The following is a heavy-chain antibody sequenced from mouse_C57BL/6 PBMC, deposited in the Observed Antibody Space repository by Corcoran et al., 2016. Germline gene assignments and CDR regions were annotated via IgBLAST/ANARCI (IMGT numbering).Heavy chain of an antibody. Sequence: QIPLVQSGPELKKPGETVKSSCKASGYTFTTYGMSWVKQVPGKGLKGMGWINTYSGVPTYADDFKGRFAFSLETSASTAYLQINNLKNEDTATYFFARDGYDGGLAYWGQGTLVTVSA. D-gene: IGHD2-2*01. V-gene: IGHV9-3*01. CDR2: INTYSGVP. J-gene: IGHJ3*01. CDR3: ARDGYDGGLAY. CDR1: GYTFTTYG.